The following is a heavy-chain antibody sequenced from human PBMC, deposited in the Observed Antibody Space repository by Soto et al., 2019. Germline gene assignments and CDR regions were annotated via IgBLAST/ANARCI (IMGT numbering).Heavy chain of an antibody. J-gene: IGHJ4*02. D-gene: IGHD2-21*02. CDR3: AKDPEVVVTAPDY. Sequence: EVQLLESGGGLVQPGGSLRLSCAASGFTFNRYAMNWVRQAAGKGLEWVSGISGSGATTYYADSVKGRVTISRDNSKNTLYLQMNSLGAGDTAVYYCAKDPEVVVTAPDYWGQGTLVNVSS. CDR1: GFTFNRYA. V-gene: IGHV3-23*01. CDR2: ISGSGATT.